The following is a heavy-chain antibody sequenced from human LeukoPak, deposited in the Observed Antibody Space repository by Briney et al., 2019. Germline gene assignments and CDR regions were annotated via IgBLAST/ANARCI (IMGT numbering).Heavy chain of an antibody. J-gene: IGHJ6*02. V-gene: IGHV1-69*13. CDR3: ARAQGTTFYYYGMDV. CDR1: GYTFTSYA. CDR2: IIPIFGTA. Sequence: GASVKVSCKASGYTFTSYAISWVRQAPGQGLEWMGGIIPIFGTANYTQKFQGRVTITADESTSTAYMELSSLRSEDTAVYYCARAQGTTFYYYGMDVWGQGTRSPSP. D-gene: IGHD1-7*01.